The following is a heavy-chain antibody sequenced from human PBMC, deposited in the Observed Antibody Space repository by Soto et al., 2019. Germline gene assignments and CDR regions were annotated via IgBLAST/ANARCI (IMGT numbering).Heavy chain of an antibody. D-gene: IGHD3-3*01. Sequence: QVQLQESGPGLVKPSGTLSLTCAVSGGSISSSNWWSWVRQPPGKGLEWIGEVYHSGSTNYNPSLKIRVTISLDKSKNQFSLKLSSVTAADTAVYYCARVLNGVAPFDYWGQRTLVTVSS. J-gene: IGHJ4*02. CDR1: GGSISSSNW. V-gene: IGHV4-4*02. CDR3: ARVLNGVAPFDY. CDR2: VYHSGST.